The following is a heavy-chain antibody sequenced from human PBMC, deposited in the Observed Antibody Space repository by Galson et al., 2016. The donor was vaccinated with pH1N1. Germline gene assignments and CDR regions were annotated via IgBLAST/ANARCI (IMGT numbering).Heavy chain of an antibody. CDR2: IKEDGSET. D-gene: IGHD3-16*02. CDR3: ARAIGSRSAY. V-gene: IGHV3-7*01. Sequence: SLRLSCAASGFTFSNYWMHWVRQVPGKGLEWVANIKEDGSETYYVDSVRGRFTISRDNATNSLYLQMNSLRDEDTSLYYCARAIGSRSAYWGQGTLVTVSS. CDR1: GFTFSNYW. J-gene: IGHJ4*02.